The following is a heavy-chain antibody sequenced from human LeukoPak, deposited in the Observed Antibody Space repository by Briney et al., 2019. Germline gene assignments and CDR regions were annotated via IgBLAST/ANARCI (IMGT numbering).Heavy chain of an antibody. CDR3: ARKLAPVFDY. CDR2: INQDESEK. J-gene: IGHJ4*02. Sequence: PGGSLRLSCAASGFTFSSYWMSWVRQAPGKGLEWVANINQDESEKYYVDSVEGRFTISRDNAKKSLFLQMNSLRAEDTAVYYCARKLAPVFDYWGQGTLVTVSS. D-gene: IGHD2-2*01. CDR1: GFTFSSYW. V-gene: IGHV3-7*03.